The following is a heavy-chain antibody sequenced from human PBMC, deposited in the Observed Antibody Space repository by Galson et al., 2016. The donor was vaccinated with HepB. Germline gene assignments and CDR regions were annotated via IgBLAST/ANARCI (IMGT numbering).Heavy chain of an antibody. CDR1: GGSFSGYY. Sequence: SETLSLTCAVYGGSFSGYYWSWIRQPPGKGLEWVGQINYSGSTNYNPSLESRITISVDTSKNQFSLKLRSVTAADTAVYYCARVLNWPTDSWGQGTLVTVSS. CDR3: ARVLNWPTDS. CDR2: INYSGST. D-gene: IGHD1-1*01. J-gene: IGHJ4*02. V-gene: IGHV4-34*01.